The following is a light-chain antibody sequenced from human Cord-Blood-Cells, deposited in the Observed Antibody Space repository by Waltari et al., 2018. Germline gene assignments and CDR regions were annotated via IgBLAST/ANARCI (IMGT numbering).Light chain of an antibody. CDR2: AAS. J-gene: IGKJ5*01. V-gene: IGKV1-39*01. Sequence: DIQMTQSPSSLSASVGDRVTIPCRASQSISSYLHWYQQKPGKAPKLLIYAASSLQSGVPSRFSGSRSGTEFTLTISSLQPEDFATYYCQQSYSTPRSFGQGTRLEIK. CDR1: QSISSY. CDR3: QQSYSTPRS.